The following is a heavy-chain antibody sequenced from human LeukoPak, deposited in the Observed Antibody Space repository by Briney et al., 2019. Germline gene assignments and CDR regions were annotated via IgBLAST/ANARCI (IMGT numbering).Heavy chain of an antibody. V-gene: IGHV1-2*02. Sequence: ASVTVSCKASGYMFTANYMHWVRQAPGQGLEWMGWINPNSGGTNYAQKFQGRVTMTRDTSISTAYMDLNRLSSADPPVYYCARFVAVTGTPVYYMDVWGKGTTVTVSS. J-gene: IGHJ6*03. CDR3: ARFVAVTGTPVYYMDV. CDR1: GYMFTANY. CDR2: INPNSGGT. D-gene: IGHD6-19*01.